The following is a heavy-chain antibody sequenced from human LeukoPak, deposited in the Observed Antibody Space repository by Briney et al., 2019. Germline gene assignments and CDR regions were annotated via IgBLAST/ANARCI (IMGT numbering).Heavy chain of an antibody. CDR3: AIFDL. J-gene: IGHJ2*01. V-gene: IGHV3-30*03. CDR2: MSYDGSNK. Sequence: GGSLRLSCAASGFTLSSSDMHWVRQAPGKGLEWVAIMSYDGSNKYYAESVKGRFTISRDNSKNTLYLRMNSLGAEDTAVYYCAIFDLWGRGTLVTVSS. CDR1: GFTLSSSD.